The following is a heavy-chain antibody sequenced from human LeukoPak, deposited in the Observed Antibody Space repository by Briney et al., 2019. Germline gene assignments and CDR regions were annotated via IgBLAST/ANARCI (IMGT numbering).Heavy chain of an antibody. V-gene: IGHV5-51*01. J-gene: IGHJ4*02. CDR2: IYPGDSDA. CDR1: GYSFTTYW. D-gene: IGHD2-8*02. Sequence: GESLKISCKASGYSFTTYWIGWVRQMPGTGLEWMGIIYPGDSDARYNPSFQGQVTISVDTSITTAHLQWSSLKASDTAIYYCAISLGLSDTYWDFWGQGTLVTVTS. CDR3: AISLGLSDTYWDF.